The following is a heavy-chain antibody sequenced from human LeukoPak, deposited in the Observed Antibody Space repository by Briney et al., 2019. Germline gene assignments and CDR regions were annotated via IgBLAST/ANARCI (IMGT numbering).Heavy chain of an antibody. J-gene: IGHJ4*02. CDR2: IYYSGST. Sequence: SETLSLTCTVSGGSISSYYWGWIRQPPGKGLEWIGSIYYSGSTYYNPSLKSRVTISVDTSKNQFSLKLSSVTAADTAVYYCASLLLGYCSSTSCSLPDYWGQGTLVTVSS. CDR3: ASLLLGYCSSTSCSLPDY. D-gene: IGHD2-2*01. V-gene: IGHV4-39*01. CDR1: GGSISSYY.